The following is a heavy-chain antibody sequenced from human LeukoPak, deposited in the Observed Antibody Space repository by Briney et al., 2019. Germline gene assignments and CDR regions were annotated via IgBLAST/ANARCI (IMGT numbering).Heavy chain of an antibody. D-gene: IGHD6-19*01. CDR2: ISAYNGNT. Sequence: EASVKVSCKASGGTFSSYAISWVRQAPGQGLEWMGWISAYNGNTNYAQKLQGRVTMTTDTSTSTAYMELRSLRSDDTAVYYCARGFIAVTAYYFDYWGQGTLVTVSS. V-gene: IGHV1-18*01. J-gene: IGHJ4*02. CDR3: ARGFIAVTAYYFDY. CDR1: GGTFSSYA.